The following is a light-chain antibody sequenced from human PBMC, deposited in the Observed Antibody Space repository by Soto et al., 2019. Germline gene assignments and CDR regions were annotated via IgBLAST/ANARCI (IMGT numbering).Light chain of an antibody. V-gene: IGKV3-11*01. J-gene: IGKJ2*02. Sequence: EIILTQSPATLSLSPGDRATLSCRASQSVSHYLAWYQQKPGQAPRLLIYDVSNRATGIPARFSGSGSGTAFTLTISSPEPEDFAVYFCQQRSEWPLCTFGQGTKLEIK. CDR1: QSVSHY. CDR3: QQRSEWPLCT. CDR2: DVS.